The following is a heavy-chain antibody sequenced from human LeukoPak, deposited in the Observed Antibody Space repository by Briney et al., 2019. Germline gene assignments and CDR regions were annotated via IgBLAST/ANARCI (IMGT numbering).Heavy chain of an antibody. V-gene: IGHV3-21*01. Sequence: PGGSLRLSCAASGFTFSLYSMNWVRQAPGKGLEWLSSITSISNYIYYADSVKGRFTISRDNVQNSLYLQMNSLRAEDTAMYYCARDRGYFDNWGQGTLVTVSS. J-gene: IGHJ4*02. CDR3: ARDRGYFDN. CDR1: GFTFSLYS. CDR2: ITSISNYI.